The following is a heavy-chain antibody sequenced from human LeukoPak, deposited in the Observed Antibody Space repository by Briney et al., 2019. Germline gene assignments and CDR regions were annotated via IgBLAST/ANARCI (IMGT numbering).Heavy chain of an antibody. CDR1: GYTLTELS. V-gene: IGHV1-24*01. D-gene: IGHD3-10*01. J-gene: IGHJ4*02. Sequence: GASVKVSCTVSGYTLTELSMHWVRQAPGKGLEWMGGFDPEDGETIYAQKFQGRVTMTEDTSTDTAYMELSSLRAEDTAVYYCARSRRKTYYYGSGSGYFDYWGQGTLVTVSS. CDR3: ARSRRKTYYYGSGSGYFDY. CDR2: FDPEDGET.